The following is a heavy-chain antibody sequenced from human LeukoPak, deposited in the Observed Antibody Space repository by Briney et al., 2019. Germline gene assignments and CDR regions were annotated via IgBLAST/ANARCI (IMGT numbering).Heavy chain of an antibody. D-gene: IGHD3-10*01. Sequence: PGGSLRLSCAASGFTFSSYGMHWVRQAPGKGLEWVAVISYDGSNKYYADSVKGRFTISRDNSKNTLYLQMNSLRAEDTAVYYCAILLLWFGELPSPDFDYWGQGTLVTVSS. J-gene: IGHJ4*02. CDR1: GFTFSSYG. CDR3: AILLLWFGELPSPDFDY. CDR2: ISYDGSNK. V-gene: IGHV3-30*03.